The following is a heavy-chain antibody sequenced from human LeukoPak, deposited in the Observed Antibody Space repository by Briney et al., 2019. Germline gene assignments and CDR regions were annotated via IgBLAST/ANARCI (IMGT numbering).Heavy chain of an antibody. CDR1: GGSITRHY. CDR2: IYYSGRT. V-gene: IGHV4-59*08. CDR3: TRLLDNDSSGDPDTFDM. D-gene: IGHD3-22*01. J-gene: IGHJ3*02. Sequence: SETLSLTCTVSGGSITRHYWSWLRQAPRKGMEWIGFIYYSGRTKYSPSLQSRVTISLDTSEKKFSLKVTSVTAADTTVYYCTRLLDNDSSGDPDTFDMWGQGTVVTVSS.